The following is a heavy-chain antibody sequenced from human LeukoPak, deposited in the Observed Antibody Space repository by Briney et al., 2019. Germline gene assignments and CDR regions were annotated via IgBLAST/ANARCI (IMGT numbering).Heavy chain of an antibody. V-gene: IGHV1-18*01. J-gene: IGHJ4*02. CDR3: AKDLRCSSTSCSYYFDY. CDR1: GYTFTSYG. CDR2: ISAYNGNT. D-gene: IGHD2-2*01. Sequence: ASVKVSCKASGYTFTSYGISWVRQAPGQGLEWMGWISAYNGNTNYAQKLQGRVTMTTDTSTSTAYMELRSLRSDDTAVYYCAKDLRCSSTSCSYYFDYWGQGTLVTVSS.